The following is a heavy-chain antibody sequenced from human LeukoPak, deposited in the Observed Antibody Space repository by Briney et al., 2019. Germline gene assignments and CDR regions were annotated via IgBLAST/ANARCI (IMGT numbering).Heavy chain of an antibody. CDR3: ARSRTNTAMFNTLYFDY. Sequence: ASVKVSCKASGYTFTGYYMHWVRQAPGQGLEWMGWINPNSGGTNYAQKFQGWVTMTRDTSISTAYMELSRLRSDDTAVYYCARSRTNTAMFNTLYFDYWGQGTLVTVSS. J-gene: IGHJ4*02. V-gene: IGHV1-2*04. D-gene: IGHD5-18*01. CDR1: GYTFTGYY. CDR2: INPNSGGT.